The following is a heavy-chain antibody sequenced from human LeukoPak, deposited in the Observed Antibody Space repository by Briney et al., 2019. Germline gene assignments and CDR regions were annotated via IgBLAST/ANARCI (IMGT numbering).Heavy chain of an antibody. Sequence: GGSLRLSCAASGFTVSSNYMRWVRQAPGKGLEWVSVIYSCGSTYYADSVKGRFTISRDNSKNTLYLQMNSLRVDDTAVYYCARGGTVTAFSLFDYWGQGTLVTVTS. CDR2: IYSCGST. V-gene: IGHV3-66*01. D-gene: IGHD4-17*01. J-gene: IGHJ4*02. CDR1: GFTVSSNY. CDR3: ARGGTVTAFSLFDY.